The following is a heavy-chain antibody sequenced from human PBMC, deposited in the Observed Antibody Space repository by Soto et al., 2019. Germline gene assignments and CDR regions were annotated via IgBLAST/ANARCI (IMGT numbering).Heavy chain of an antibody. CDR3: VKDRGHVVVVTAATVEK. CDR1: GFTFGTYG. D-gene: IGHD2-21*02. CDR2: ISYDGSNK. Sequence: QVQLVESGGGVVQPGRSLRLSCEASGFTFGTYGMHWVRQAPGKGLEWVAVISYDGSNKYYADSVKGRFTISRDNSENTLYLPMSSLRAEDRAVYYCVKDRGHVVVVTAATVEKWGQGTLVSVTS. V-gene: IGHV3-30*18. J-gene: IGHJ4*02.